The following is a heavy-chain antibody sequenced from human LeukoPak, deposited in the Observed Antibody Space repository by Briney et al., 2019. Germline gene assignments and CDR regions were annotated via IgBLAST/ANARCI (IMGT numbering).Heavy chain of an antibody. D-gene: IGHD3-10*01. J-gene: IGHJ4*02. CDR2: IKQDGSEK. Sequence: GGSLRLSCAASGFTFSSYWMSWVRQAPGKGLEWVANIKQDGSEKYYVDSVKGRFTISRDNAKNSLYLQMNSLRAEDTAVYYCARGHYGSGSYHLDYWGQGTLVTVSS. CDR3: ARGHYGSGSYHLDY. V-gene: IGHV3-7*01. CDR1: GFTFSSYW.